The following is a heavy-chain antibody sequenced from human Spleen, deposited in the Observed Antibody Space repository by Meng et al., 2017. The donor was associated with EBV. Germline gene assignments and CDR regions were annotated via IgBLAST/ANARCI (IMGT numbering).Heavy chain of an antibody. CDR3: ARDQPGWFDP. Sequence: QVHLQESGSGLVRPSQTLSLTCTVSGDSITSGGYSWTWIRQTPGKGLEWIGNIYHSGTTYYNPSLKSRVTLSVDTSANQFSLKLTSLTAADTAVYYCARDQPGWFDPWGQGTLVTVSS. CDR1: GDSITSGGYS. D-gene: IGHD1-14*01. J-gene: IGHJ5*02. V-gene: IGHV4-30-2*01. CDR2: IYHSGTT.